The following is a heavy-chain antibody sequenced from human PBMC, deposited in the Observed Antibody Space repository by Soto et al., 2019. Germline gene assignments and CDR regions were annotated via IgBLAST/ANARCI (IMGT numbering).Heavy chain of an antibody. V-gene: IGHV4-59*08. Sequence: SETLSLTCTVSGGSISSYYWSWIRQPPGKGLEWIGYIYYSGSTNYNPSLKSRVTISVDTSKNQFSLKLSSVTAADTAVYYCARHVSSGWYFDYWGQGTLVTVSS. CDR3: ARHVSSGWYFDY. J-gene: IGHJ4*02. CDR1: GGSISSYY. D-gene: IGHD6-19*01. CDR2: IYYSGST.